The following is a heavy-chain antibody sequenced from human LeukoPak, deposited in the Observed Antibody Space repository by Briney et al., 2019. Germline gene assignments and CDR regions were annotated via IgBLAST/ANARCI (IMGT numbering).Heavy chain of an antibody. CDR3: ARGGYYDNSGYSDY. CDR1: GFTFSSYW. Sequence: GGSLRLSCAASGFTFSSYWMHWVRQAPGKGLMWVSRINSDGSSTNYADSVKGRFTISRDNAKNTLFLRMNSLRAEDTAVYYCARGGYYDNSGYSDYWGQGTLVTVSS. J-gene: IGHJ4*02. CDR2: INSDGSST. D-gene: IGHD3-22*01. V-gene: IGHV3-74*01.